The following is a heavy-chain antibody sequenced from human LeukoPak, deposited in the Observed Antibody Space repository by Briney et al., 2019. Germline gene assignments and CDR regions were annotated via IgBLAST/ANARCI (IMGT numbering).Heavy chain of an antibody. D-gene: IGHD3-10*01. J-gene: IGHJ3*02. CDR1: GFTFSSYE. Sequence: GGSLRLSCAASGFTFSSYEMNWVRQAPGKGLEWVSYISSSGSTIYYADSVKGRFTISRDYAKNSLYLQMNSLRAEDTAVYYCARGGITMVRGVEPNDAFDIWGQGTMVTVSS. CDR2: ISSSGSTI. CDR3: ARGGITMVRGVEPNDAFDI. V-gene: IGHV3-48*03.